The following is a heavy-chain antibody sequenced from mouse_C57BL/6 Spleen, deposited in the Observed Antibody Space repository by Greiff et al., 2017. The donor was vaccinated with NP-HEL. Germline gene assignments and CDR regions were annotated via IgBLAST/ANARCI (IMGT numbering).Heavy chain of an antibody. J-gene: IGHJ3*01. CDR1: GYTFTSYT. V-gene: IGHV1-4*01. D-gene: IGHD4-1*01. CDR3: ARFPLTGTDWFAY. Sequence: QVQLQQSGAELARPGASVKMSCKASGYTFTSYTMHLVKQRPGQGLEWIGYINPSSGYTKYNQKFKDKATLTADKSSSTAYMQLSSLTSEDSAVYYCARFPLTGTDWFAYWGQGTLVTVSA. CDR2: INPSSGYT.